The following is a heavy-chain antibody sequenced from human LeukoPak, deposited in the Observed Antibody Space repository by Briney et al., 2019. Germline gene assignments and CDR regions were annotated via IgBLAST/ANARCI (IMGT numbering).Heavy chain of an antibody. V-gene: IGHV3-30*02. J-gene: IGHJ4*02. Sequence: PGGSLRLSCAASGFTFSSYGMHWVRQAPGKGLEWVAFIRYDGSNKYYADSVKGRFTISRDNSKNTLYVQMNSLRAEDTAVYYCAKESMWFGESNPFDYWGQGTLVTVSS. D-gene: IGHD3-10*01. CDR1: GFTFSSYG. CDR3: AKESMWFGESNPFDY. CDR2: IRYDGSNK.